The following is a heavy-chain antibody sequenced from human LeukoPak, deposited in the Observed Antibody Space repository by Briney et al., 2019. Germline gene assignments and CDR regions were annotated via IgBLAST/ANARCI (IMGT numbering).Heavy chain of an antibody. Sequence: PGGSLRLSCAASGFTFNRYWMNWVRQAPGKGLEWVASINHNGNVNYYVDSVKGRFTISRDNAKNSLYLQMSNLRAEDTAVYFCARGGGLDVWGQGATVTVSS. V-gene: IGHV3-7*03. CDR3: ARGGGLDV. D-gene: IGHD3-16*01. CDR1: GFTFNRYW. J-gene: IGHJ6*02. CDR2: INHNGNVN.